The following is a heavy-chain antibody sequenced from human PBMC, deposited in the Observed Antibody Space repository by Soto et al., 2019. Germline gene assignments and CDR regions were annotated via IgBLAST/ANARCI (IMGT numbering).Heavy chain of an antibody. Sequence: EVQLVESGGGLVQPGGSLRLSCAASGFTFSSYSMNWVRQAPGKGLEWVSYISSSSSSIYYADSVKGRFTISRDNAKNSLYLQMNSLRDEDTAVYYCARGIYYYDSSGYYAYWGQGTLFTVSS. CDR3: ARGIYYYDSSGYYAY. V-gene: IGHV3-48*02. CDR2: ISSSSSSI. CDR1: GFTFSSYS. D-gene: IGHD3-22*01. J-gene: IGHJ4*02.